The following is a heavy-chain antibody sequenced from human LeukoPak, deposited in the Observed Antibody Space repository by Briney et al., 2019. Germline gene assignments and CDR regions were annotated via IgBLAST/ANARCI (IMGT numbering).Heavy chain of an antibody. V-gene: IGHV3-53*01. CDR2: IYSGGST. CDR3: ARESGSYGWFDP. J-gene: IGHJ5*02. Sequence: GGSLRLSCAASGFAVSSNYVSWVRQAPGKGLEWVSVIYSGGSTYYADSVKGRFTISRDSSKNTLYLQMNSLRAEDTAVYYCARESGSYGWFDPWGQGTLVTVSS. CDR1: GFAVSSNY. D-gene: IGHD1-26*01.